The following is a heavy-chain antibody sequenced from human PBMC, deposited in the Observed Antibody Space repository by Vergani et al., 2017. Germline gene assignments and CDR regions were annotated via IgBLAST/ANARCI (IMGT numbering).Heavy chain of an antibody. CDR1: GGSISSGSYY. CDR3: ARGNSSSWYGYYYYYYYMDV. D-gene: IGHD6-13*01. Sequence: QVQLQESGPGLVKPSQTLSLTCTVSGGSISSGSYYWSWIRQPAGKGLEWIGRIYTSGSTNYNPSLKSRVTISVDTSKNQFSLKLSSVTAADTAGYYCARGNSSSWYGYYYYYYYMDVWGKGTTVTVSS. CDR2: IYTSGST. V-gene: IGHV4-61*02. J-gene: IGHJ6*03.